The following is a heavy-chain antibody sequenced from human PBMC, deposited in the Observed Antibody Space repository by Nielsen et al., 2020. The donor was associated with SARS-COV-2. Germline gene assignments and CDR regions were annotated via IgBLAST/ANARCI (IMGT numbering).Heavy chain of an antibody. CDR3: AKDGVVRGDALDL. D-gene: IGHD3-10*01. CDR1: GFTFNIYA. CDR2: VSASGGST. V-gene: IGHV3-23*01. Sequence: GESLKISCAASGFTFNIYAMAWVRRAPGRGLQWVTGVSASGGSTYYTDSVKERFSISRDNSKNTLFLQMHSLRVEDTAVYYCAKDGVVRGDALDLWGQGTMVTVSS. J-gene: IGHJ3*01.